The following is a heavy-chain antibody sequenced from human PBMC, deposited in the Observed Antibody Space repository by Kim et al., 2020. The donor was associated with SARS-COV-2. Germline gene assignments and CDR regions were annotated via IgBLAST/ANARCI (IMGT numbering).Heavy chain of an antibody. Sequence: GGSLRLSCAASGFTFSRYDMNWVRQAPGKGLEWVSSISTSSSYIYYADSVKGRFTVSRDNARSSLDLQMDSLRAEDTAVYFCARAPSSEPYYYYLDVWG. CDR2: ISTSSSYI. J-gene: IGHJ6*03. V-gene: IGHV3-21*01. CDR3: ARAPSSEPYYYYLDV. D-gene: IGHD3-22*01. CDR1: GFTFSRYD.